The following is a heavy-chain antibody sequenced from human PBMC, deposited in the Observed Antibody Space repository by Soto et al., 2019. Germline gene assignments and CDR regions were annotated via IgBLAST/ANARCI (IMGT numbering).Heavy chain of an antibody. CDR1: GYTFTSYD. CDR2: MNPNSGNT. CDR3: ARGSKGSSWYAYWFDP. J-gene: IGHJ5*02. V-gene: IGHV1-8*01. Sequence: QVQLVQSGAEVKKPGASVKASCKASGYTFTSYDINWVRQATGQGLEWMGWMNPNSGNTGYAQKFQGRVTMTRNTSISTAYMELSSLRSEDTAVYYCARGSKGSSWYAYWFDPWGQGTLVTVSS. D-gene: IGHD6-13*01.